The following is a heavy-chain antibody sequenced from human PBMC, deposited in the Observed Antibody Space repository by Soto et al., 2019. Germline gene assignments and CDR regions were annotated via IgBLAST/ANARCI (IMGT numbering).Heavy chain of an antibody. CDR1: GFTFDDYA. J-gene: IGHJ5*02. CDR3: ARASIAAFGWFDP. D-gene: IGHD6-6*01. V-gene: IGHV3-43D*04. CDR2: VTWDGGST. Sequence: EVQLVESGGVVVQPGGSLRLSCAASGFTFDDYAMHWVRQAPGKSLEWVSLVTWDGGSTYYADSVKGRFSISRDNNKNSLYLQMHSLRAEDTAFYYCARASIAAFGWFDPWGRGTLVTVSS.